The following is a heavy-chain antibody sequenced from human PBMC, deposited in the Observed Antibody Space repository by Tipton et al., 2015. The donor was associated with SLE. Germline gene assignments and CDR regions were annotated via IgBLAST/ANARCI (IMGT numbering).Heavy chain of an antibody. CDR1: GGSISSGSYY. CDR3: ARDWYSTGGAFDI. CDR2: IYTSGST. J-gene: IGHJ3*02. V-gene: IGHV4-61*02. Sequence: TLSLTCTVSGGSISSGSYYWSWIRQPAGKGLEWIGRIYTSGSTNYNPSLKSRVTISVDTSKNQFSLKLSSVTVADTAVYYCARDWYSTGGAFDIWGQGTKVTVSS. D-gene: IGHD6-25*01.